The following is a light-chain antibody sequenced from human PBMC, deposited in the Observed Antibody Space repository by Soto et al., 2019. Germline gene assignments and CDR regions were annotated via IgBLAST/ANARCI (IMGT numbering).Light chain of an antibody. J-gene: IGLJ1*01. CDR2: EVS. CDR3: CSYAGSSTPYV. V-gene: IGLV2-23*02. CDR1: SSDFGSYNL. Sequence: QSVLTQPASVSGSPGQSITISCTGTSSDFGSYNLVSWYQQHPGKAPKLMIYEVSKRPSGVSNRFSGSKSGNTASLTISGLQAEDEADHYCCSYAGSSTPYVFGTGTKVTV.